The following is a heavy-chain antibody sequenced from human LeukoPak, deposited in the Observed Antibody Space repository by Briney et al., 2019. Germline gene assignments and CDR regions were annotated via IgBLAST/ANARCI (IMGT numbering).Heavy chain of an antibody. CDR1: GFAFSGYE. J-gene: IGHJ4*02. CDR3: ARGDDYGDSLLAY. V-gene: IGHV3-48*03. D-gene: IGHD4-17*01. Sequence: GGSLRLSCAASGFAFSGYEMNWVCQAPGKGLEWVSYISTTGSTIYYADSVKGRFTISRDNAQNSLYLQMNSLRAEDTAVYYCARGDDYGDSLLAYWGQGTLVTVSS. CDR2: ISTTGSTI.